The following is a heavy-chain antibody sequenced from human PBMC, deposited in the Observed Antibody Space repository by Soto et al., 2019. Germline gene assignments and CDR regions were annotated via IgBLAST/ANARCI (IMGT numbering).Heavy chain of an antibody. V-gene: IGHV4-59*01. Sequence: SETLSLTCSVSGGSISSYYWSWIRQPPGKGLEWIGYIYYSGSTNYNPSLKSRVTISVDTSKSRFSLKLGSVTAADTAVYYCARGYSSSWHYYYFYMDVWGKGTTVTVSS. CDR1: GGSISSYY. J-gene: IGHJ6*03. CDR3: ARGYSSSWHYYYFYMDV. CDR2: IYYSGST. D-gene: IGHD6-13*01.